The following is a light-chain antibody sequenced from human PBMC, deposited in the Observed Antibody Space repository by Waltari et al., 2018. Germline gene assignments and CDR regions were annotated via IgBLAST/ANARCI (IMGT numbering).Light chain of an antibody. CDR2: EVT. Sequence: SALTQPASVSGSLGQSIPLSFSGSTRDVGSGNLLSWYQQFPGTVPKLIIYEVTKRPSGVSSRFSGSKSGNMASLTISGLQPEDEADYYCCSYRIGSTPGVFGGGTKVTVL. CDR1: TRDVGSGNL. V-gene: IGLV2-23*02. CDR3: CSYRIGSTPGV. J-gene: IGLJ3*02.